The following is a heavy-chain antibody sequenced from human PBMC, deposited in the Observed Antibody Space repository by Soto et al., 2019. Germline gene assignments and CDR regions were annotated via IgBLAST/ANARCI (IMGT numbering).Heavy chain of an antibody. CDR3: ARAKSGSSSTFDI. Sequence: PGGSLRLSCAASGFTFSDHYMDWVRQAPGNGLEWVGRSRDKVNSYTTEYAASVKGRFTISRDGSNNSLFLQMNSLKTEDTAVYYCARAKSGSSSTFDIWGQGTKVTVSS. J-gene: IGHJ3*02. CDR2: SRDKVNSYTT. CDR1: GFTFSDHY. D-gene: IGHD1-26*01. V-gene: IGHV3-72*01.